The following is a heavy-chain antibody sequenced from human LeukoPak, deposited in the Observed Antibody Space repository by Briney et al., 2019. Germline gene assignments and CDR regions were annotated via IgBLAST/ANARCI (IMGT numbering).Heavy chain of an antibody. Sequence: ASVKVSCKASGGTFSSYTISWVRQAPGQGLEWMGRIFPILGIANYAQKFQGRVTITADKSTSTAYMELSSLRSEDTAVYYCARGAKVRRSGSYYKKEFWGQGTLVTVSS. J-gene: IGHJ4*02. D-gene: IGHD1-26*01. CDR1: GGTFSSYT. CDR2: IFPILGIA. CDR3: ARGAKVRRSGSYYKKEF. V-gene: IGHV1-69*02.